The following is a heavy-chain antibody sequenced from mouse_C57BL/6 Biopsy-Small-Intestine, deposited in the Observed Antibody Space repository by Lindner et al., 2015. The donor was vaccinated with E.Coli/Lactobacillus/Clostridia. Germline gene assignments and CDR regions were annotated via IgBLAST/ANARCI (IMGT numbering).Heavy chain of an antibody. D-gene: IGHD1-3*01. CDR3: ARVADTSGPDYYFDS. CDR2: INPNSGDT. J-gene: IGHJ2*01. Sequence: SVKVSCKASGYTFTGYYMHWVRQAPGQGLEWMGWINPNSGDTRYPQEFQGRVTMTRDTSINTAYMELTDLTSDDTAVYYCARVADTSGPDYYFDSWGQGTLVTVSS. V-gene: IGHV1-66*01. CDR1: GYTFTGYY.